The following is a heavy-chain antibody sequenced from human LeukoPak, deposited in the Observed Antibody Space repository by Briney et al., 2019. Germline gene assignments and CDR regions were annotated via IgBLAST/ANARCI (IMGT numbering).Heavy chain of an antibody. CDR1: GFTVSNNY. D-gene: IGHD4-17*01. V-gene: IGHV3-30*02. CDR3: AKDGSTLTYYYFDY. CDR2: IRFDESNK. J-gene: IGHJ4*02. Sequence: GGSLRLSCAASGFTVSNNYMGWVRQAPGKGLEWVAFIRFDESNKYYADSVKGRFTISRDNSKNTLYLQMNSLRAEDTAVYFCAKDGSTLTYYYFDYWGQGALVTVSS.